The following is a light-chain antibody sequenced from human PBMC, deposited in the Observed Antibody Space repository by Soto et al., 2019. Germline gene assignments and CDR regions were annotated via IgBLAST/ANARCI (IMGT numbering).Light chain of an antibody. V-gene: IGKV3-11*01. J-gene: IGKJ3*01. CDR3: QQRSNWPLT. Sequence: EIVLGQSPGTMSLSPGERDTLSCGASQTVGTSLAWFQQKPGQAPRLLIFDTSNRATGIPARFSGRGSGTDFTLTISSLEPEDFAVYYCQQRSNWPLTFGPGTKVDI. CDR1: QTVGTS. CDR2: DTS.